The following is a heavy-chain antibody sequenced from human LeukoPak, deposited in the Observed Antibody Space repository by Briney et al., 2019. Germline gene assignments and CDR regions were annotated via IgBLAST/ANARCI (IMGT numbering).Heavy chain of an antibody. CDR2: ISYSGST. J-gene: IGHJ4*02. D-gene: IGHD4-17*01. Sequence: KPSETLSLTCTVSGDSFNSYYWSWIRQPPGKGLEWIGYISYSGSTNYNPSLKSRVTISVDTSKNQFSLNLSSVTAADTAVYYCARARSYYGDYTHLDYWGQGTLVTVSS. CDR3: ARARSYYGDYTHLDY. CDR1: GDSFNSYY. V-gene: IGHV4-59*01.